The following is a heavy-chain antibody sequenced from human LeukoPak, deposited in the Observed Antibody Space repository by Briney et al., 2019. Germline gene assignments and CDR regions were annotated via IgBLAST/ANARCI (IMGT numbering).Heavy chain of an antibody. CDR1: GFTFSSYS. CDR3: ARDQFRGSGYDSGEGGTPRFDY. J-gene: IGHJ4*02. Sequence: GGSLRLSCAASGFTFSSYSLNWVRQAPGKGLEWVSYISSSNTTIYYADSVEGRFTISRDNAKNSLYLQMNSLRAEDTAVYYCARDQFRGSGYDSGEGGTPRFDYWGQGTLVTVSS. V-gene: IGHV3-48*01. D-gene: IGHD5-12*01. CDR2: ISSSNTTI.